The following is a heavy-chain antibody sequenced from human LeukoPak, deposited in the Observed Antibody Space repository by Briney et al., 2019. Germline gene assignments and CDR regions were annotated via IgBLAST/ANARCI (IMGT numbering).Heavy chain of an antibody. J-gene: IGHJ5*02. CDR3: ARHYGP. D-gene: IGHD3-16*01. CDR1: GGSFSGLY. Sequence: SETLSLTCTVYGGSFSGLYWSWIRQPPGKGLEWIGEINHSGITNYSPSLQSRVTISVDTSKNQFSLNLTSVTAADTAVYYCARHYGPWGQGTLVTVSS. V-gene: IGHV4-34*01. CDR2: INHSGIT.